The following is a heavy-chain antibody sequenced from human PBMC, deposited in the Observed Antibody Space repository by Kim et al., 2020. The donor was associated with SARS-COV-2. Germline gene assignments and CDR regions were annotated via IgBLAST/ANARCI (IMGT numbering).Heavy chain of an antibody. J-gene: IGHJ4*02. CDR2: T. V-gene: IGHV3-23*01. D-gene: IGHD2-21*01. CDR3: AKDLRGAYGDS. Sequence: TYYANAVKGRFTISGDNSKNPRSRQMNSLRAEDTALYSCAKDLRGAYGDSWGQGTLVTVSS.